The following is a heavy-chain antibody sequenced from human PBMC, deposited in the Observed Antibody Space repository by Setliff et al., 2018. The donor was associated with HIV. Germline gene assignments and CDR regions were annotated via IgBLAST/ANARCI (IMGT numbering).Heavy chain of an antibody. CDR1: GFTFSNAW. CDR2: VKSKADGGTI. J-gene: IGHJ4*02. D-gene: IGHD1-26*01. CDR3: VTGSQLPMDY. Sequence: SLRLSCAASGFTFSNAWMIWVRQAPGKGLEWVGRVKSKADGGTIDYAAPVKGRFTISRDDSKNTLYLQMNSLTTDDTAVYFSVTGSQLPMDYWGQGTLVTV. V-gene: IGHV3-15*01.